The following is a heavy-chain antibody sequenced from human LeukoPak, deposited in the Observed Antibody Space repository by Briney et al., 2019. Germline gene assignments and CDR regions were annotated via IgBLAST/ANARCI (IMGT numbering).Heavy chain of an antibody. J-gene: IGHJ6*03. V-gene: IGHV4-59*08. D-gene: IGHD5-18*01. CDR2: IYYSGST. CDR3: ARFGHTYGDIHPYYYYYYMDV. CDR1: GGSISSYY. Sequence: PSETLSLTCTVSGGSISSYYWSWIRQPPGKGLEWIGYIYYSGSTNYNPSLKSRVTISVDTSKNQFSLKLSSVTAADTAVYYCARFGHTYGDIHPYYYYYYMDVWGKGTTVTVSS.